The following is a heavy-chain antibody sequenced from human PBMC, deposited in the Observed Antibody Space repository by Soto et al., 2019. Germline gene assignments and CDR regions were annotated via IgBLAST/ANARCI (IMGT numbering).Heavy chain of an antibody. CDR2: IIPIFGTA. D-gene: IGHD6-19*01. CDR1: GGTFSSYA. Sequence: GASVKVSCKASGGTFSSYAISWVRQAPGQGLEWMGGIIPIFGTANYAQKFQGRVTITADESTSTAYMELSSLRSEDTAVYYCAFGAVAGSFDYWGQGTLVTVSS. V-gene: IGHV1-69*13. CDR3: AFGAVAGSFDY. J-gene: IGHJ4*02.